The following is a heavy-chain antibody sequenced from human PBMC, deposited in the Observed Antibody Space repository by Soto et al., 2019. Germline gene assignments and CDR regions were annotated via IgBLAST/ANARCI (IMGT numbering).Heavy chain of an antibody. J-gene: IGHJ4*02. Sequence: QVTLLQSGAEVKKPGASVRVSCKASGYSFTRFGISWVRQAPGQGLEWVGRISTYNGNTKYAQKLQGRVTVTTDTSTSTAYMEVRSMRSNDTAVYYCARDPQDSTSPQGFDYWGQGTLLTVSS. D-gene: IGHD6-6*01. CDR2: ISTYNGNT. CDR3: ARDPQDSTSPQGFDY. V-gene: IGHV1-18*01. CDR1: GYSFTRFG.